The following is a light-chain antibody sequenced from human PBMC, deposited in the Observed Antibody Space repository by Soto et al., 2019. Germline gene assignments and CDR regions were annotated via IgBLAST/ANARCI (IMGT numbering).Light chain of an antibody. CDR1: QSINTW. Sequence: DIQMTQSPSSVSASLGDRVTIICRASQSINTWLAWYQQKPGKAPKLLIYGATSLQSGVPSRFSGSGSGTDFTLTITSLQPEDFATYYCQQANSYPPFTFGPGTKVDIK. V-gene: IGKV1D-12*01. CDR3: QQANSYPPFT. CDR2: GAT. J-gene: IGKJ3*01.